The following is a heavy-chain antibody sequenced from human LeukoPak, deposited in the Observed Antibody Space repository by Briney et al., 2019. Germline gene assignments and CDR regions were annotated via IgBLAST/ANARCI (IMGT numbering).Heavy chain of an antibody. CDR3: AREGIAAAGGAFDI. CDR2: IGTAGDT. V-gene: IGHV3-13*01. CDR1: GFTFSSYD. D-gene: IGHD6-13*01. J-gene: IGHJ3*02. Sequence: GGSLRLSCAASGFTFSSYDMHWVRQATGKGLEWVSAIGTAGDTYYPGSVKGRFTISRENAKNSLYLQMNSLRAGDTAVYYCAREGIAAAGGAFDIWGQGTMVTVSS.